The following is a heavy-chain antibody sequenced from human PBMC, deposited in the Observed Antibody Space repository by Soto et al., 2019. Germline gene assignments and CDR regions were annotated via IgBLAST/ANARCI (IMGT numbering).Heavy chain of an antibody. CDR2: INPSGGST. J-gene: IGHJ4*02. V-gene: IGHV1-46*01. CDR3: ARPPFPGCINGVCYPCDH. D-gene: IGHD2-8*01. Sequence: ASVKVSCKASGYTFTHYYIHWVRQAPGQGLEWMGMINPSGGSTDYAQKFQGRVTMTTDTSTTTVYMELSSLRSDDTAVYYCARPPFPGCINGVCYPCDHWGQGTLVTVSS. CDR1: GYTFTHYY.